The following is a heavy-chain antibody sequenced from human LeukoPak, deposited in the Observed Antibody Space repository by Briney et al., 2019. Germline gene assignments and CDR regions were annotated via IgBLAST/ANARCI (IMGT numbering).Heavy chain of an antibody. V-gene: IGHV3-33*06. D-gene: IGHD5-12*01. CDR2: IWYRGINK. CDR1: GFTFSSYG. CDR3: AKDLRGYSGYDLKDY. J-gene: IGHJ4*02. Sequence: GGSLRLSCAASGFTFSSYGMHWVRQAPGKGLEWVAVIWYRGINKYYADSVKGQFTISRDNSKNMLYLQMNSLRAEDTAVYYCAKDLRGYSGYDLKDYWGQGTLVTVSS.